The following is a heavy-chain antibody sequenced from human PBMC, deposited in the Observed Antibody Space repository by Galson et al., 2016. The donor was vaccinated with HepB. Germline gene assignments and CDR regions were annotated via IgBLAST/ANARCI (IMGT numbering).Heavy chain of an antibody. Sequence: TLSLTCAVSGTSIGTGAYYCAWIRQSPGRGLEYIGHIYYSGTTFYNPSLKSRVTISVMTSVNRVYLSPASVTAADSALYFCAGGYGAGANIDAFTFWGQGTTVTVSS. V-gene: IGHV4-31*11. J-gene: IGHJ3*01. D-gene: IGHD3-10*01. CDR3: AGGYGAGANIDAFTF. CDR1: GTSIGTGAYY. CDR2: IYYSGTT.